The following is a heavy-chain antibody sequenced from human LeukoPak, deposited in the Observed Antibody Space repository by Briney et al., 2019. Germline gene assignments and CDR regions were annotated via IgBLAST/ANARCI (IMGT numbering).Heavy chain of an antibody. J-gene: IGHJ4*02. V-gene: IGHV4-61*02. CDR1: GGSITFGSYY. D-gene: IGHD3-16*02. Sequence: SQTLSLTCTVSGGSITFGSYYWTWIRQPAGNGLEWIGRIYTSGRTFYDPSLKSRVTISMDTSMNQFSLRLNSVTAADTAVYYCARARVIPASFDDWGQGTLVTVSS. CDR2: IYTSGRT. CDR3: ARARVIPASFDD.